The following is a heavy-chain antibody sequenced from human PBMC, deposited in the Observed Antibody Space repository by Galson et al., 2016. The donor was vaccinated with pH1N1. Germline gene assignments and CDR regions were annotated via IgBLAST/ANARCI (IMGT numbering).Heavy chain of an antibody. CDR3: ARIFYGDYTNYFDY. Sequence: PALVKPTQTLTLTCTFSGFSLSTSGMCVSWIRQPPGKALEWLALIDWDDDKYYSTSLKTRLTISKDTSKNQVVLTMTNMDPVDTATYYCARIFYGDYTNYFDYWGQGTSVSVVS. J-gene: IGHJ4*02. CDR1: GFSLSTSGMC. CDR2: IDWDDDK. V-gene: IGHV2-70*01. D-gene: IGHD4-17*01.